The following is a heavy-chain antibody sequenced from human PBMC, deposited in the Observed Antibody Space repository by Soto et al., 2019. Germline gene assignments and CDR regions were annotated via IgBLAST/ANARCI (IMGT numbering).Heavy chain of an antibody. CDR2: ISSSSSYI. CDR3: ARGYRIAAAGGFDY. J-gene: IGHJ4*02. CDR1: GFTFSSYS. Sequence: GGSLRLSCAASGFTFSSYSMNWVRQAPGKGLEWVSSISSSSSYIYYADSVKGRFTISRDNAKNSLYLQMNSLRAEDTAVYYCARGYRIAAAGGFDYWGPGTLVTAST. V-gene: IGHV3-21*01. D-gene: IGHD6-13*01.